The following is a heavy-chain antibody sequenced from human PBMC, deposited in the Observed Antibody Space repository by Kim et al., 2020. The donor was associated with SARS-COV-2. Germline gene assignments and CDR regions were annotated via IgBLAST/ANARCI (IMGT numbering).Heavy chain of an antibody. V-gene: IGHV3-30-3*01. CDR1: GFTFSSYA. Sequence: GGSLRLSCAASGFTFSSYAMHWVRQAPGKGLEWVAVISYDGSNKYYADSVKGRFTISRDNSKNTLYLQMNSLRAEDTAVYYCARVLWPLYYYYYYGMDVWGQGTTVTVSS. CDR3: ARVLWPLYYYYYYGMDV. CDR2: ISYDGSNK. D-gene: IGHD3-10*01. J-gene: IGHJ6*02.